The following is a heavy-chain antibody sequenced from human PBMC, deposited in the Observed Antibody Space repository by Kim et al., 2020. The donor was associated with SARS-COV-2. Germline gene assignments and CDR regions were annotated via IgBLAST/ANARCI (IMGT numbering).Heavy chain of an antibody. CDR2: IYHSGST. J-gene: IGHJ4*02. V-gene: IGHV4-4*02. D-gene: IGHD3-10*01. CDR1: GGSISSSNW. CDR3: ASRGGFGESWGVY. Sequence: SETLSLTCAVSGGSISSSNWWSWVRQPPGKGLEWIGEIYHSGSTNYNPSLKSRVTISVDKSKNQFSLKLSSVTAADTAVYYCASRGGFGESWGVYWGQGTLVTVSS.